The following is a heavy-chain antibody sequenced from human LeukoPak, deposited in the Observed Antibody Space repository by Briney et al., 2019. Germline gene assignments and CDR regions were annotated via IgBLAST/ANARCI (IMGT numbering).Heavy chain of an antibody. D-gene: IGHD3-16*01. J-gene: IGHJ4*02. CDR3: ARGGSYGDY. CDR1: GFTFTRYW. V-gene: IGHV3-74*01. CDR2: VNPDGSSV. Sequence: QPGGSLRLSCTASGFTFTRYWMHWVRQAPGKGLVWVSRVNPDGSSVTYGDSVKGRFTSSRDNAKNTLYLQMNSLRAEDMAVYYCARGGSYGDYWGQGILVTVSS.